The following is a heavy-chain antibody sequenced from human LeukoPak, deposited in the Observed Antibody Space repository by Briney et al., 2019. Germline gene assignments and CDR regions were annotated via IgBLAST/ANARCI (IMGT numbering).Heavy chain of an antibody. J-gene: IGHJ6*02. CDR1: GGTFSSYA. V-gene: IGHV1-69*10. CDR2: IIPILGIA. CDR3: AARVQLELSDYYGMDV. D-gene: IGHD1-1*01. Sequence: ASVKVSCKASGGTFSSYAISWVRQAPGQGLEWMGRIIPILGIANYAQKFQGRVSITADKSTSTAYMELSSLRSEDTAVYYCAARVQLELSDYYGMDVWVQGTTVTVSS.